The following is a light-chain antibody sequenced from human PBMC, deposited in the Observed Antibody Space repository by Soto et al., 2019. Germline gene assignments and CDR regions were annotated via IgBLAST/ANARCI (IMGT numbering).Light chain of an antibody. J-gene: IGKJ1*01. CDR3: QQYDTYSRA. CDR2: EGS. V-gene: IGKV1-5*03. Sequence: DIQMTQSPSALSASVGDRVTITCRASQSVSNWLAWYRQKPGEAPKLLLYEGSTLDRGVPSRFSGSGSGTAFTRTISSLQPADFATYYCQQYDTYSRAFGQGTKVEVK. CDR1: QSVSNW.